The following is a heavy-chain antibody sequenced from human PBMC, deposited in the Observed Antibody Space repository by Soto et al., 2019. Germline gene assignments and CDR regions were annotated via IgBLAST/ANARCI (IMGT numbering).Heavy chain of an antibody. CDR1: GGSFSGYY. V-gene: IGHV4-34*01. Sequence: PSETLSLTCAVYGGSFSGYYWSWIRQPPGKGLEWIGEINHSGSTNYNPSLKSRVTISVDTSKNQFSLKLSSVTAADTAVYYCAKGTEYGVVLMSTFDYWGQGTLVTVSS. D-gene: IGHD3-3*01. CDR2: INHSGST. J-gene: IGHJ4*02. CDR3: AKGTEYGVVLMSTFDY.